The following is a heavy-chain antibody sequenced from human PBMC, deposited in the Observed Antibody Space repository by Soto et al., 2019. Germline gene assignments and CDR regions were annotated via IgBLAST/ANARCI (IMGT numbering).Heavy chain of an antibody. V-gene: IGHV3-15*07. J-gene: IGHJ6*02. CDR2: VKSKTDGGTI. D-gene: IGHD3-10*01. Sequence: EMQLVESGGGLVKPGGSLKLSCAASGFTFSNAWMNWVRQAPGKGLEWVGRVKSKTDGGTIDYAAPVKGRLTISRDDSKDTLYLQINSLKIEDTGLYYCTTDRRVHRGYYYYGMDVWGQGTTVTVSS. CDR3: TTDRRVHRGYYYYGMDV. CDR1: GFTFSNAW.